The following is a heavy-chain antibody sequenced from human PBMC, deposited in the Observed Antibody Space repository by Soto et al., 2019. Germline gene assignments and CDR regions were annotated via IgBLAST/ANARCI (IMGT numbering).Heavy chain of an antibody. CDR3: ARGPLTKALVPAAMLPFDS. CDR1: VYTFTNHA. CDR2: ISTYYGNT. J-gene: IGHJ4*02. V-gene: IGHV1-18*01. Sequence: ASVKLSCKASVYTFTNHASNWVRQAPGKGLEWMGWISTYYGNTKFAENFQGRVTLTMDTSTTTAYMELSGLRSDDTAVYYCARGPLTKALVPAAMLPFDSWGQGSLVTVHS. D-gene: IGHD2-2*01.